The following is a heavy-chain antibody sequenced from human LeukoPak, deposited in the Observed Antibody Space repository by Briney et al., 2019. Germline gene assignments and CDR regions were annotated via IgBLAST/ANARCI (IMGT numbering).Heavy chain of an antibody. CDR3: ARRAGAYSHPYDY. Sequence: GGSLRLSCAASGFTFSSYAMSWVRQAPGKGLEWVSAISGSGGSTYCADSVKGRFTISRDNSKNTLYLQMNSLRAEDTAVYYCARRAGAYSHPYDYWGQGTLVTVSS. CDR1: GFTFSSYA. J-gene: IGHJ4*02. D-gene: IGHD4/OR15-4a*01. V-gene: IGHV3-23*01. CDR2: ISGSGGST.